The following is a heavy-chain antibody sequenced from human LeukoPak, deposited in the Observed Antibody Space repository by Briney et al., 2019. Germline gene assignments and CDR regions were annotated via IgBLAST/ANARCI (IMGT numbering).Heavy chain of an antibody. CDR3: ARHYSGDLYYFDY. J-gene: IGHJ4*02. D-gene: IGHD4-17*01. Sequence: SETLSLTCTVSGGSISRSLYYWGRIRQPPGKGLEWIGTIYYSGTTYYNPSLRSRVTVSVDTSNNQLSPRLSSVTAADTAVYYCARHYSGDLYYFDYWGQGTLVTVSS. CDR2: IYYSGTT. V-gene: IGHV4-39*01. CDR1: GGSISRSLYY.